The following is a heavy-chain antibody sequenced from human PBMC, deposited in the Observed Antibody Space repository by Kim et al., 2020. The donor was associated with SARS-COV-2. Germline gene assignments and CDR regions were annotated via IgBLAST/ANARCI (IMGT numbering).Heavy chain of an antibody. CDR1: GGSISGSSYY. J-gene: IGHJ4*02. CDR3: ARHRGTAVAPEFDY. CDR2: IHYSGST. Sequence: SETLSLTCTVSGGSISGSSYYWGWIRQPPGKGLEWIGSIHYSGSTYYNPSLKSRVTISVDTSKNQFSLKVRSATAAATAVYYCARHRGTAVAPEFDYWGQGTLVTVSS. V-gene: IGHV4-39*01. D-gene: IGHD6-19*01.